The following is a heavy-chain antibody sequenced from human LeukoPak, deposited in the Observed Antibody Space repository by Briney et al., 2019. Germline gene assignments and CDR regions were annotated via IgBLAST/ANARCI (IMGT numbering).Heavy chain of an antibody. D-gene: IGHD4-23*01. CDR2: ISGDGVTT. Sequence: PGGSLRLSCAASAFTFNTYAMHWVRQAPGEGLEYVSAISGDGVTTYYADSVKGRFTISRDNSKNTLYLHMDSLRAEDMAVYYCARDIEANSDSPFDYWGQGTLVTVSS. J-gene: IGHJ4*02. CDR1: AFTFNTYA. CDR3: ARDIEANSDSPFDY. V-gene: IGHV3-64*02.